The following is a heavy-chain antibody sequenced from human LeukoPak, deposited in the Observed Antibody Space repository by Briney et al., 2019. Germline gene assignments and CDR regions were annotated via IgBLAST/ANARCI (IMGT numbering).Heavy chain of an antibody. CDR1: VFTFDDYG. CDR3: AKVRQWELRLLDY. CDR2: ISGSGGST. Sequence: GGSLRLSCAASVFTFDDYGTSWVRQAPGKGLEWVSAISGSGGSTYYADSVKGRFTIPRDNSKNTLYLQMNSLRAEDTAVYYCAKVRQWELRLLDYWGQGTLVTVSS. V-gene: IGHV3-23*01. J-gene: IGHJ4*02. D-gene: IGHD1-26*01.